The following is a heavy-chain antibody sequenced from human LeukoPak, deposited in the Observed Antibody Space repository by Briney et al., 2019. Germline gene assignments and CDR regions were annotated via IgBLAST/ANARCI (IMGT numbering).Heavy chain of an antibody. V-gene: IGHV1-69*13. J-gene: IGHJ4*02. CDR2: IIPIFGTA. CDR3: AGGGVAYCSGGSCYNDY. D-gene: IGHD2-15*01. Sequence: SVKVSCKASGGTFSSYAISWVRQAPGQGLEWMGGIIPIFGTANYAQKFQGRVTITADESTSTAYMELSSLRSEDTAVYYCAGGGVAYCSGGSCYNDYWGQGTLVTVSS. CDR1: GGTFSSYA.